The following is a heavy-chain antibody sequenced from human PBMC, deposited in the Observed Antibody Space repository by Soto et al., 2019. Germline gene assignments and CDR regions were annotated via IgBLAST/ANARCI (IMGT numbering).Heavy chain of an antibody. Sequence: GGALRLSCAASGLTVSNYWMSWVRQAPGKGLEWVANIKQDVSEQYYSDSVKGRFTISRDNAKNSLYLQMNSLRAEDTAVYYCAGARTQEKRLPGYWGPGTLVTVSS. CDR3: AGARTQEKRLPGY. V-gene: IGHV3-7*04. CDR1: GLTVSNYW. D-gene: IGHD3-16*01. CDR2: IKQDVSEQ. J-gene: IGHJ4*02.